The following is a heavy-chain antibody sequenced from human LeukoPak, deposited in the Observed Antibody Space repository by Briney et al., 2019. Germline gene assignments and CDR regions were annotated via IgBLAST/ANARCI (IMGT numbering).Heavy chain of an antibody. CDR3: ARALPNDDAFDI. CDR2: MNPNSGNT. V-gene: IGHV1-8*01. CDR1: GYTFTSYD. D-gene: IGHD1-1*01. Sequence: ASVKVSCRASGYTFTSYDINWVRQATGQGRKGMGWMNPNSGNTGYAQKFQGRVTMTRNTSISTAYMELSSLRSEDTAVYYCARALPNDDAFDIWGQGTMVTVSS. J-gene: IGHJ3*02.